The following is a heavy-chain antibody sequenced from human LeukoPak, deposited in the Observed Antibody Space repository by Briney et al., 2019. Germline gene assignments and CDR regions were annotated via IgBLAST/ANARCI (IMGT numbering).Heavy chain of an antibody. J-gene: IGHJ3*02. D-gene: IGHD5/OR15-5a*01. V-gene: IGHV1-2*02. CDR2: INPNSGGT. CDR3: ARSVAAFDI. CDR1: GYTFTGYY. Sequence: GASVKVSCKASGYTFTGYYMHWVRQAPGQGLEWMGWINPNSGGTNYAQRFQGRVTMTRDTSIGTAYMELRSLTSEDTAIYYCARSVAAFDIWGQGTMVTVSS.